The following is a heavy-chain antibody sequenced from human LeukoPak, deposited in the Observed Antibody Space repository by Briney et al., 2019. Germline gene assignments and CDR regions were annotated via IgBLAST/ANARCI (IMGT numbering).Heavy chain of an antibody. Sequence: GGSLRLSCGASGFIFSNYWLSWVRQAPGKGLEWVANIKQDGRRTNYVDSVKGRFTISRDNAKNSLYLQMNSLRAEDTAVYYCAKPVLRYFDPLDYWGQGTLVTVSS. V-gene: IGHV3-7*03. CDR2: IKQDGRRT. J-gene: IGHJ4*02. CDR1: GFIFSNYW. D-gene: IGHD3-9*01. CDR3: AKPVLRYFDPLDY.